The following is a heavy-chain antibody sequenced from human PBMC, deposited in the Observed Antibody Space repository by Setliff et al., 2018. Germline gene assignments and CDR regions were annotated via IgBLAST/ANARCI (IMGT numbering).Heavy chain of an antibody. J-gene: IGHJ4*02. Sequence: SETLSLTCNVSGGSIRSGTYYWSWVRQPAERGLEWIGHIYGTGSTSYNPSLKSRVTISVDTSKNQFSLKLSSVTAADTAVYYCARAGYYGSGTYTLWGQGTLVTVSS. CDR1: GGSIRSGTYY. V-gene: IGHV4-61*09. CDR3: ARAGYYGSGTYTL. D-gene: IGHD3-10*01. CDR2: IYGTGST.